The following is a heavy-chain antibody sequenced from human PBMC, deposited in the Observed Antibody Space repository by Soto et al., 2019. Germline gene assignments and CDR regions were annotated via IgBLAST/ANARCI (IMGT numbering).Heavy chain of an antibody. V-gene: IGHV4-39*01. CDR2: IHYSGRT. CDR1: GGSISSRSYY. Sequence: QLQLQESGPGLVKPSETLSLTCIVSGGSISSRSYYWGWIRQPPGKGLEWIGSIHYSGRTYYNSSLSSRVTTSVDTSKNQFSLRLSSVTAADTAVYYCARHTPTFGGANYWDQGVLVTVSS. D-gene: IGHD3-16*01. CDR3: ARHTPTFGGANY. J-gene: IGHJ4*02.